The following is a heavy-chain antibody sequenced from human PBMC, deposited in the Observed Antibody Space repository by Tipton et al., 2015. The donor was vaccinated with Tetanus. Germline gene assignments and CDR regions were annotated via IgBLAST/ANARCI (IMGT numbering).Heavy chain of an antibody. J-gene: IGHJ4*02. D-gene: IGHD6-19*01. V-gene: IGHV3-48*01. CDR2: ISTTSNTI. CDR1: GFTFSNFV. Sequence: SLRLSCAASGFTFSNFVMHWVRQAPGKGLEWVSYISTTSNTIYYADSVRGRFTISRDNAKNFLYLQMSSLRREDTAVYYCARLVKQWLVPEDYWDQGALVTVSS. CDR3: ARLVKQWLVPEDY.